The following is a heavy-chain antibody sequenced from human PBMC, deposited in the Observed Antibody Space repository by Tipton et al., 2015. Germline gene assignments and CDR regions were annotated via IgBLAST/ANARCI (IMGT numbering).Heavy chain of an antibody. CDR1: GVSFSKYS. CDR2: IYYNGST. V-gene: IGHV4-59*01. J-gene: IGHJ4*02. CDR3: VRAQEY. Sequence: TLSLTCTVSGVSFSKYSWSWVRQPPGKGLEWIGYIYYNGSTKYNPSLKSRVTISVDTSKNQFFLKLNSVTAADTAVYYCVRAQEYWGQGTLVTVSS.